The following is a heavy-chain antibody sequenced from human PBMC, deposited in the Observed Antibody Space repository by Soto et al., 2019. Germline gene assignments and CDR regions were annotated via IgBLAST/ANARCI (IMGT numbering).Heavy chain of an antibody. Sequence: SETLSLTCTVSGGSLRGYSWSWIRQSPGKGLEWIGYVYSGGGTNYSPSFMGRVTISLETSKSQLSLRLASVTAADTAVYYCGRLGAYYQSLGPWGPGTLVTVSS. J-gene: IGHJ5*02. CDR2: VYSGGGT. D-gene: IGHD2-21*01. CDR3: GRLGAYYQSLGP. V-gene: IGHV4-59*08. CDR1: GGSLRGYS.